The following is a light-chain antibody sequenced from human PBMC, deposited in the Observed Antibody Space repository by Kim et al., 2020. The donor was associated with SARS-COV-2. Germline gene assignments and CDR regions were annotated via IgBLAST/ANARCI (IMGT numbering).Light chain of an antibody. CDR1: SLRSYY. V-gene: IGLV3-19*01. J-gene: IGLJ2*01. CDR2: GRN. Sequence: SELTQDPAVSVALGQTVRITCQGDSLRSYYATWYQQKPGQAPVLVIYGRNNRPSGIPDRFSGSTSGNTASLTITGAQAEDEADYYCNSRDSSGNVVFGGGTQLTVL. CDR3: NSRDSSGNVV.